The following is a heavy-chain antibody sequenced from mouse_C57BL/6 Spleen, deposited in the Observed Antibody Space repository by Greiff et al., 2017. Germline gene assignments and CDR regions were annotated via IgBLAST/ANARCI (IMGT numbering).Heavy chain of an antibody. CDR2: IDPSDSYT. Sequence: VQLQESGAELVKPGASVKLSCKASGYTFTSYWMQWVKQRPGQGLEWIGEIDPSDSYTNYNQKFKGKATLTVDTSSSTAYMQLSSLTSEDSAVYYCARGGLLYYFDYWGQGTTLTVSS. J-gene: IGHJ2*01. CDR3: ARGGLLYYFDY. D-gene: IGHD1-1*01. CDR1: GYTFTSYW. V-gene: IGHV1-50*01.